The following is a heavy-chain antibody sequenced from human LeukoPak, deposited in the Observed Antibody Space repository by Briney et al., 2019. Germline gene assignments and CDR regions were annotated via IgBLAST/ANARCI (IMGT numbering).Heavy chain of an antibody. V-gene: IGHV1-18*01. Sequence: ASVKVSCKASGYTFTSYGISWVRQAPGQGLEWMGWISAYNGNTNYAQKLQGRVPMTTDTSTSTAYMELRSLRSDDTAVYYCARAYLNTAMAYFDYWGQGTLVTVSS. CDR3: ARAYLNTAMAYFDY. CDR1: GYTFTSYG. J-gene: IGHJ4*02. CDR2: ISAYNGNT. D-gene: IGHD5-18*01.